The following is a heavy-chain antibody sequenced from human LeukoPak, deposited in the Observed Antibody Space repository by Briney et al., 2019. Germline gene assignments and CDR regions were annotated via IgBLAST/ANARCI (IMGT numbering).Heavy chain of an antibody. D-gene: IGHD1-14*01. CDR1: GGSISSGGYS. J-gene: IGHJ4*02. Sequence: PSQTLSPTCAVSGGSISSGGYSWSWIRQPPGKGLEWIGYIYHSGSTYYNPSLKSRVTISVDRSKNQFSLKLSSVTAADTAVYYCARDRGGTLDYWGQGTLVTVSS. CDR2: IYHSGST. CDR3: ARDRGGTLDY. V-gene: IGHV4-30-2*01.